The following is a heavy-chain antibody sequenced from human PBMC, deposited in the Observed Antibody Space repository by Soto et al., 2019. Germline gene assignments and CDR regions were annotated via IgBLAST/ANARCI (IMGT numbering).Heavy chain of an antibody. D-gene: IGHD3-16*01. CDR3: AKDRRAGGNSAFYFDF. V-gene: IGHV3-23*01. J-gene: IGHJ4*02. CDR1: GFKFSKYA. CDR2: ISATGGGT. Sequence: PGGSLRLSCAASGFKFSKYAMSWVRQAPGKGLEWVSLISATGGGTYYADSVKGRFTISRDNSHNTLYLQVHSLTAEDTAVYYCAKDRRAGGNSAFYFDFWGQGA.